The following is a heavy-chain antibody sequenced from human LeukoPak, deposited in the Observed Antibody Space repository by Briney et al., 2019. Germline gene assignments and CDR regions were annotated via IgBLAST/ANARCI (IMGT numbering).Heavy chain of an antibody. J-gene: IGHJ6*02. V-gene: IGHV1-69*13. CDR3: ARSSFPYYYDSSGYYPYGMDV. D-gene: IGHD3-22*01. Sequence: SVKVSCEASGGTFSSYAISWVRRAPGQGLEWMGGIIPIFGTANYAQKFQGRVTITADESTSTAYMELSSLRSGDTAVYYCARSSFPYYYDSSGYYPYGMDVWGQGTTVTVSS. CDR1: GGTFSSYA. CDR2: IIPIFGTA.